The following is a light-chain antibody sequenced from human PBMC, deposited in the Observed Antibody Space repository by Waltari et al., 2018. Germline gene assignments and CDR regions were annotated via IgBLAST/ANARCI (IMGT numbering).Light chain of an antibody. J-gene: IGKJ5*01. V-gene: IGKV1-39*01. Sequence: DLQMTPSPSSLSTSVFDRVTIPCRASETLPNYLIWDQQKPGKGPKLLIYGASSLQSGVPSRFSGSGSGTEFTLTISNLQPEDFATYYCQQNYNFPTFGQGTRLEIK. CDR3: QQNYNFPT. CDR2: GAS. CDR1: ETLPNY.